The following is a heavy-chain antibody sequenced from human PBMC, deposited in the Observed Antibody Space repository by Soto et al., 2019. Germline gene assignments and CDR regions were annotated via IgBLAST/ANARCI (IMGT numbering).Heavy chain of an antibody. CDR1: GYTFTNYV. Sequence: ASVKVSCKASGYTFTNYVMHWVRQAPGQRLEWMGWINAGNGNIKYSQKFQGRVTITRDTSARTVYMELSSLRSEDTAVYYCARAYFGMTAVSLAGGYWGQGTLVTVSS. CDR3: ARAYFGMTAVSLAGGY. D-gene: IGHD4-17*01. CDR2: INAGNGNI. J-gene: IGHJ4*02. V-gene: IGHV1-3*01.